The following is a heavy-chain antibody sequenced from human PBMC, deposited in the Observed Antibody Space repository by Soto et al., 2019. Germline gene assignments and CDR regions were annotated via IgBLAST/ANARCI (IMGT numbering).Heavy chain of an antibody. Sequence: QVQLVESGGGVVQTGRSLRLSCAASGFTFSSYGMHWVRQAPGKGLEWVAVVSYDGSNTYYAESVKGRFTISRDNSKSTLYLQMNSLRAEDTAVYYCAKDIGSSSWYWSATLDYWRQGTLVNVSS. CDR3: AKDIGSSSWYWSATLDY. D-gene: IGHD6-13*01. V-gene: IGHV3-30*18. J-gene: IGHJ4*02. CDR1: GFTFSSYG. CDR2: VSYDGSNT.